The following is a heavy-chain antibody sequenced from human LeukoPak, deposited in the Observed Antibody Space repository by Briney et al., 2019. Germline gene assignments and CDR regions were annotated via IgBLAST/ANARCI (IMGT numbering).Heavy chain of an antibody. CDR3: AGRRDESSAGDY. Sequence: SVKVSCKASGGTFSSYAISWVRQAPGQGLEWMGGIIPIFGTANYAQKFQGRVTITTDESTSTAYMELSSLRSEDTAVYYCAGRRDESSAGDYWGQGTLVTVSS. CDR2: IIPIFGTA. J-gene: IGHJ4*02. D-gene: IGHD6-6*01. V-gene: IGHV1-69*05. CDR1: GGTFSSYA.